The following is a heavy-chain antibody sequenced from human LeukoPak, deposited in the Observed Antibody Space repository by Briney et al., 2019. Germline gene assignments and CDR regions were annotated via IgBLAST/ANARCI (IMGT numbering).Heavy chain of an antibody. V-gene: IGHV4-38-2*02. J-gene: IGHJ4*02. Sequence: PSETLSLTCTVSGYSISSGYYWGWIRQPPGKGLEWIGSIYHSGSTYYNPSLKSRVTISVDTSKNQFSLKLSSVTAADMAVYYCAKSQAARTDYFDYWGQGTPVTVSS. CDR3: AKSQAARTDYFDY. CDR1: GYSISSGYY. D-gene: IGHD6-6*01. CDR2: IYHSGST.